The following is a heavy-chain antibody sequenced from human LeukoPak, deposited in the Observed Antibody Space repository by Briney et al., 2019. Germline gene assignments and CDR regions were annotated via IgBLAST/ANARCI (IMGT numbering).Heavy chain of an antibody. CDR3: AGDLRACGGDCP. Sequence: GGSLRLSCAASGFIFSSYWMHWVRQAPGKGLVWVSRINSDGSSTSYADSVKGRFTISRDNAKNTLYLQMNSLRAEDTAVYYCAGDLRACGGDCPWGQGTLVTVSS. CDR2: INSDGSST. CDR1: GFIFSSYW. J-gene: IGHJ5*02. V-gene: IGHV3-74*01. D-gene: IGHD2-21*02.